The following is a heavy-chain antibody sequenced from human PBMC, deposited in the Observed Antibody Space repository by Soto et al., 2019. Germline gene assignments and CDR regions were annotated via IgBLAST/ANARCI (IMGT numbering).Heavy chain of an antibody. J-gene: IGHJ6*02. D-gene: IGHD3-3*01. Sequence: QVQLQESGPGLVKPSETLSLTCTVSGGSISSYYWSWIRQPPGKGLEWIGYIYYSGSTNYNPSLKSRVTISVDTSKNQFSLKLSSVTAADTAVYYCARSPYGITIFGVVKGGMDVWGQGTTVTVSS. CDR2: IYYSGST. CDR1: GGSISSYY. V-gene: IGHV4-59*01. CDR3: ARSPYGITIFGVVKGGMDV.